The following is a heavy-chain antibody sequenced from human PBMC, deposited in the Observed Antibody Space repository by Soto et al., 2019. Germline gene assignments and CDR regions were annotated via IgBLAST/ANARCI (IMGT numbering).Heavy chain of an antibody. CDR3: AKFRGPSYSYYYMDV. V-gene: IGHV3-23*01. Sequence: EVQLLESGGGLVQPGGSLRLSCAASGFTFGTYAMKWLRQAPGRGLECVSFISGSGRTTYYAESVKGRFTVSRDNSKSTMYLQMNSLRAEDTALYYCAKFRGPSYSYYYMDVWGKGTTVTVCS. CDR1: GFTFGTYA. D-gene: IGHD3-16*01. CDR2: ISGSGRTT. J-gene: IGHJ6*03.